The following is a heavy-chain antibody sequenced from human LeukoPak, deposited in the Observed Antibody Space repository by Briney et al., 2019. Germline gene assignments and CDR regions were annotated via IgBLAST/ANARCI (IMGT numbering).Heavy chain of an antibody. Sequence: SETLSLTCAVYGGSFSGYYWSWIRQPPGKGLEWIGEINHSGSTNYNPSLKSRVTISVDTYKNQFSLKLSSVTAADTAVYYCARSNMVRGVRALDYWGQGTLVTVSS. CDR2: INHSGST. CDR1: GGSFSGYY. D-gene: IGHD3-10*01. V-gene: IGHV4-34*01. J-gene: IGHJ4*02. CDR3: ARSNMVRGVRALDY.